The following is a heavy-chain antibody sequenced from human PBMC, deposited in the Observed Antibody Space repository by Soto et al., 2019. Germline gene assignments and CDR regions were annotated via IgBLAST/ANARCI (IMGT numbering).Heavy chain of an antibody. D-gene: IGHD2-15*01. J-gene: IGHJ6*02. CDR1: GFTFSSYA. Sequence: GGSLRLSCAASGFTFSSYAMHWVRQAPCKGLEWVAVISYDGSNKYYADSVKGRFTISRDNSKNTLYLQMNSLRAEDTAVYYCARGPTHCSGGSCYPAWLPDSYYYYYYGMDVWGQGTTVTVSS. CDR3: ARGPTHCSGGSCYPAWLPDSYYYYYYGMDV. CDR2: ISYDGSNK. V-gene: IGHV3-30-3*01.